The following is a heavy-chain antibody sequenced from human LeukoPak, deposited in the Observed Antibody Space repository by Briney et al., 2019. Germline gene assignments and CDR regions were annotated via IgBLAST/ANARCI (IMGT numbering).Heavy chain of an antibody. CDR2: IYTSGST. CDR1: GGSISSYY. CDR3: ARGLGYYDSSGNYSDEHYFDY. J-gene: IGHJ4*02. D-gene: IGHD3-22*01. V-gene: IGHV4-4*07. Sequence: SETLSLTCTVSGGSISSYYWSWIRQPAGKGLEWIGRIYTSGSTNYNPSLKSRVTMSVDTSKNQFSLKLSSVTAADTAVYYCARGLGYYDSSGNYSDEHYFDYWGQGTLVTVSS.